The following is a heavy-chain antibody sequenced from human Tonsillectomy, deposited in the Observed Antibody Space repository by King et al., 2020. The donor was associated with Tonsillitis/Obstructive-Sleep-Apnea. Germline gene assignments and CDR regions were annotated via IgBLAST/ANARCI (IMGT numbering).Heavy chain of an antibody. V-gene: IGHV3-7*03. CDR2: IKQDGSEK. D-gene: IGHD2-2*02. CDR1: GFTFSSYW. Sequence: VQLVESGGGLVQPGGSLRLSCAASGFTFSSYWMSWVRQAPGKGLEWVANIKQDGSEKYYVDSVKGRFTISRDNAKNSLYLQMNSLRAEETAVYYCAVDIVVVPAAIRCDAFDIWGQGTMVTVSS. J-gene: IGHJ3*02. CDR3: AVDIVVVPAAIRCDAFDI.